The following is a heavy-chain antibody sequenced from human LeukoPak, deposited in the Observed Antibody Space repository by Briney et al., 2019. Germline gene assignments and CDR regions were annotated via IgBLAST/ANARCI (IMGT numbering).Heavy chain of an antibody. D-gene: IGHD3-22*01. CDR2: INHSGST. J-gene: IGHJ5*02. V-gene: IGHV4-34*01. CDR3: ARGPRYYYDSSGPRLGPWFDP. Sequence: SETLSLTCAVYGRSFSGYYWSWIRQPPGKGLEWIGEINHSGSTNYNPSLKSRVTISVDTSKNQFSLKLSSVTAADTAVYYCARGPRYYYDSSGPRLGPWFDPWGQGTLVTVSS. CDR1: GRSFSGYY.